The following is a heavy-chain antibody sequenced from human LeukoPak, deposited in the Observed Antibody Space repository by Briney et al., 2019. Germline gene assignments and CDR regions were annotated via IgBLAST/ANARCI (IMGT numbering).Heavy chain of an antibody. CDR2: ISGPGAST. D-gene: IGHD6-19*01. CDR3: VKDLQGIAVAGLRDH. CDR1: GFTFSSYV. J-gene: IGHJ4*02. V-gene: IGHV3-23*01. Sequence: QPGGSLILSFDSSGFTFSSYVMSWGRQAPGEGLEWVSGISGPGASTYYADSVKGRFTISRDNSKNTLYLQMNSLRAEDTAVYYCVKDLQGIAVAGLRDHWGQGTLVTVSS.